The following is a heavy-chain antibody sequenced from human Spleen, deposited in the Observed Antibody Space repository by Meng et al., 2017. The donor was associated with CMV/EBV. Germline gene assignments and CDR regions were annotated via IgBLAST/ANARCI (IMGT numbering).Heavy chain of an antibody. Sequence: SVPVSCKASGGTFSSYAISWVRQAPGQGLEWMGGIIPLLGIANYAQKFQGRVTITADKSTSTAYMELSSLRSEDTAVYYCARDGITMVRGEGMDLWGEGTTVTVSS. CDR1: GGTFSSYA. D-gene: IGHD3-10*01. J-gene: IGHJ6*04. V-gene: IGHV1-69*10. CDR3: ARDGITMVRGEGMDL. CDR2: IIPLLGIA.